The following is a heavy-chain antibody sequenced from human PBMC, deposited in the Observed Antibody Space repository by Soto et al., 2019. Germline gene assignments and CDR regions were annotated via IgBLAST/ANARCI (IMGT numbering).Heavy chain of an antibody. J-gene: IGHJ4*02. Sequence: EVQLVESGGGLVQPGGSLRLSCAASGFTFSSYWMSWVRQAPGKGLEWVANIKQDGSEKYYVDSVKGRFTISRDNAKNSLYLQMTSLRAEDTAVYYCAGGFDWFPFDYWGQGTLVTVSS. CDR2: IKQDGSEK. CDR3: AGGFDWFPFDY. D-gene: IGHD3-9*01. CDR1: GFTFSSYW. V-gene: IGHV3-7*04.